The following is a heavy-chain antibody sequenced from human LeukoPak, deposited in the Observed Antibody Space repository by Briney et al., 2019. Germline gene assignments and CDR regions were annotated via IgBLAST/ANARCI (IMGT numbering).Heavy chain of an antibody. CDR1: GSTFISYG. Sequence: GGSWRSSWPALGSTFISYGMHWSGQAPAKGLGWVAVIWYDGSNKYYADSVKGRFTISRDNSKNTLYLQMNSLRAQDTAVYYCARSAMRKYYFDYWGQGTLVTVSS. J-gene: IGHJ4*02. V-gene: IGHV3-33*01. CDR2: IWYDGSNK. CDR3: ARSAMRKYYFDY. D-gene: IGHD2-2*01.